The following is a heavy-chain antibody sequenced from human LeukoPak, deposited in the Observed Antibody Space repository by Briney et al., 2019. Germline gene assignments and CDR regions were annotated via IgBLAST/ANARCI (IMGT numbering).Heavy chain of an antibody. Sequence: KPSETLSLTCGVYGGSFSGYYWSWIRQPPGKGLEWIGEINHSGYSNNNPSLKRRVTISVDTSKNQFSLKLTSVTAADTAVYYCARRRPHYYFDYWGQGTLVTVSS. CDR1: GGSFSGYY. V-gene: IGHV4-34*01. J-gene: IGHJ4*02. CDR3: ARRRPHYYFDY. CDR2: INHSGYS.